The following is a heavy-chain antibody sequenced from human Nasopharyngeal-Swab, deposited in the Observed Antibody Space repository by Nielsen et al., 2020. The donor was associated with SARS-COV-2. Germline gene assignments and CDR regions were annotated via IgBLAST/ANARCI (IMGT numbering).Heavy chain of an antibody. CDR3: ARDAPAHYGAFY. CDR2: IAHDASNE. D-gene: IGHD4-17*01. V-gene: IGHV3-30*03. CDR1: GFTFSSFG. Sequence: GGSLRLSCAASGFTFSSFGMHWVRQAPGKGLEWVAFIAHDASNEYYGDSVKGRFSTSRDSSKNTLYLQMDSLRGEDTAVYYWARDAPAHYGAFYWGRGTLVTVSS. J-gene: IGHJ4*02.